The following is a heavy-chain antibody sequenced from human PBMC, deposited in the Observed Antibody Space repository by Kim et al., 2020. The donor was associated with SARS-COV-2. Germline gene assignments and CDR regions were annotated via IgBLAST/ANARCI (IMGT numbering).Heavy chain of an antibody. J-gene: IGHJ4*02. CDR3: TRDPYGEGDY. CDR2: IRSKAYGGTT. V-gene: IGHV3-49*04. Sequence: GGSLRLSCTASGFTFGDYAMSWVRQAPGKGLEWVGFIRSKAYGGTTEYAAFVKGRFTISRDDSKSIAYLQMNSLKTEDTAVYYCTRDPYGEGDYWGQGTLVTVSS. CDR1: GFTFGDYA. D-gene: IGHD4-17*01.